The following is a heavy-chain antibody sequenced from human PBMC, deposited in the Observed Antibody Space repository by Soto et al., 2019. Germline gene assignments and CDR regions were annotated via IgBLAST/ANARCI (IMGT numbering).Heavy chain of an antibody. D-gene: IGHD5-18*01. CDR1: GYTFTSYA. Sequence: QVQLVQSGAEVKKPGASVKVSCKASGYTFTSYAMHWVRQAPGQRLEWMGWINVGNGNTKYSQKFQGRVPITRDTAESTAYMELSSLRSEDRAVYYCARDSGYSYGYNWGQGTLVTVSS. CDR2: INVGNGNT. CDR3: ARDSGYSYGYN. J-gene: IGHJ4*02. V-gene: IGHV1-3*01.